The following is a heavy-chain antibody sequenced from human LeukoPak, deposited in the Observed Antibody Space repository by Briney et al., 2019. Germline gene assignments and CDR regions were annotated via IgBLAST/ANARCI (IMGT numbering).Heavy chain of an antibody. CDR3: EVVPGSIY. Sequence: GGSLRLSCAASGFTFTNYAMTWVRQAPGKGLEWVGRIKNQAEGATPDYAAPVKGRFTISRDDSKNTLYLQMNSLKTEDTAVYYCEVVPGSIYWGQGTLVIVSS. CDR2: IKNQAEGATP. D-gene: IGHD2-21*01. J-gene: IGHJ1*01. CDR1: GFTFTNYA. V-gene: IGHV3-15*01.